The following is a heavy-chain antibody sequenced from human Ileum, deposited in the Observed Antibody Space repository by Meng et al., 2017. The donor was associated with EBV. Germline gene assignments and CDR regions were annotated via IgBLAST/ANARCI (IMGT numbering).Heavy chain of an antibody. CDR3: ARGSGAGGRDWFDP. CDR2: MNSYTGNA. D-gene: IGHD3-16*01. Sequence: QGRLGPSRAEVQKPWASVKVSCKASGYTFINHDINWVRQAAGQGLESIGWMNSYTGNAGYAQKFRGRVTMTRDTSINTAYLEVISLTSEDTAVYYCARGSGAGGRDWFDPWGQGTLVTVSS. CDR1: GYTFINHD. V-gene: IGHV1-8*01. J-gene: IGHJ5*02.